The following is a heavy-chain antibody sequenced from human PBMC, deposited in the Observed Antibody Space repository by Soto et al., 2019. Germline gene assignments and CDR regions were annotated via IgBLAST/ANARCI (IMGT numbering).Heavy chain of an antibody. CDR2: ISAYNGNK. Sequence: QDQLVQSGVEVKKPGASVKVSCKASGYSFTNYGITWVRQAPGQGFEWMGWISAYNGNKNYAQKFQGRVIMTTDASTSTAYLELRSLRSDDTAVYYCARDRGVAPPVAGNTHYYYYMDVWGKGTTVTVSS. CDR1: GYSFTNYG. CDR3: ARDRGVAPPVAGNTHYYYYMDV. D-gene: IGHD6-19*01. V-gene: IGHV1-18*01. J-gene: IGHJ6*03.